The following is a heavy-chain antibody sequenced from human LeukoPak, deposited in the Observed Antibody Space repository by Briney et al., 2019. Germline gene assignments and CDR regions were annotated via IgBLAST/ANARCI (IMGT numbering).Heavy chain of an antibody. J-gene: IGHJ4*02. CDR2: INHSGST. CDR3: ASGPAAIFDY. CDR1: GGSFSGYY. V-gene: IGHV4-34*01. D-gene: IGHD2-2*01. Sequence: PSETLPLTCAVYGGSFSGYYWSWIRQPPGKGLEWIGEINHSGSTNYNPSLKSRVTISVDTSKNQFSLKLSSVTAADTAVYYCASGPAAIFDYWGQGTLVTVSS.